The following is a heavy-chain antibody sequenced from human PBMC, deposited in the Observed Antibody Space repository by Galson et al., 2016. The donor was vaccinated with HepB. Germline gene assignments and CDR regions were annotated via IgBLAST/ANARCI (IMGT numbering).Heavy chain of an antibody. D-gene: IGHD6-13*01. CDR2: IYGGGST. V-gene: IGHV3-53*01. CDR1: GLIIGTAY. Sequence: SLRLSCAVSGLIIGTAYMSWVRQAPGSGLEWVSVIYGGGSTFYADSVKGRFTISRDNAKNTMYLQMKSLSAEDTAVYYCARGPYSSNFYVGDYWGQGTLVTVSS. CDR3: ARGPYSSNFYVGDY. J-gene: IGHJ4*02.